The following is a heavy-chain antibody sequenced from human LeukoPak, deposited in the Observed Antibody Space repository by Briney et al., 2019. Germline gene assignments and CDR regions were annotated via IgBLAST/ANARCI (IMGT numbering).Heavy chain of an antibody. V-gene: IGHV5-51*01. CDR3: ARQRGYRMTKDGFDV. J-gene: IGHJ3*01. CDR1: GYSFSDYW. CDR2: IYPDDSET. D-gene: IGHD2-2*03. Sequence: GESLKISCKASGYSFSDYWIGWVRHMPGKGLEWMTIIYPDDSETRYSPSLQGQVTISADKSINTAYLQWISLKASDTGMYYCARQRGYRMTKDGFDVWGQGTMVTVSS.